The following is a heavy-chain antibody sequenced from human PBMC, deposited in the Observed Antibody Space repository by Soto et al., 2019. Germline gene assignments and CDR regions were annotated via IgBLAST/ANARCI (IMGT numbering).Heavy chain of an antibody. D-gene: IGHD6-13*01. Sequence: QVQLVQSGAEVKKPGSSVKVSCKASGGTFSSYAISWVRQAPGQGLEWMGGIIPIFGTANYAQKFQGRVTITADASTSTAYMELSSLRSEDTAVYYFARGHSSSWYSYYYGMDVWGQGTTVTVSS. CDR1: GGTFSSYA. J-gene: IGHJ6*02. CDR2: IIPIFGTA. CDR3: ARGHSSSWYSYYYGMDV. V-gene: IGHV1-69*12.